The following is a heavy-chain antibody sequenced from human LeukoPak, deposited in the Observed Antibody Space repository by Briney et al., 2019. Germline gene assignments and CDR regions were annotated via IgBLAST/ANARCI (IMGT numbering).Heavy chain of an antibody. CDR1: GFTFSSCG. Sequence: GRSLRLSCAASGFTFSSCGMHWVRQAPGKGLEWVAVIWYDGSNKYYADSVKGRFTISRDNSKNTLYLQMNSLRAEDTAVYYCARDGGWSLDYWGQGTLVTVSS. CDR2: IWYDGSNK. V-gene: IGHV3-33*01. D-gene: IGHD6-19*01. J-gene: IGHJ4*02. CDR3: ARDGGWSLDY.